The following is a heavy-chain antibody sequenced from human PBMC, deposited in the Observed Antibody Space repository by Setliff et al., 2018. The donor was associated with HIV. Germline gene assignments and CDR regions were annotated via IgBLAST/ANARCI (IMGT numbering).Heavy chain of an antibody. CDR3: ANPHDGGAFDV. V-gene: IGHV1-69*13. CDR1: GGTFKNLA. J-gene: IGHJ3*01. Sequence: SVKVSCKASGGTFKNLAISWVRQAPGQGLEWMGGVIPSFATANYAQKFQGRITITADEPTSTVYMDLNSLKSEDSAVYYCANPHDGGAFDVWGQGTAVTVSS. CDR2: VIPSFATA. D-gene: IGHD1-1*01.